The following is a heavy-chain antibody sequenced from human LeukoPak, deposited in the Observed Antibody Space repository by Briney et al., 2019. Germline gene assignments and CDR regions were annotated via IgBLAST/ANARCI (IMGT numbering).Heavy chain of an antibody. CDR2: IYYSGST. Sequence: PSETLSLTCTVSGGSISSYYWSWIREPPGKGLVWIGYIYYSGSTNYNPSPKSRVTISVDTSKNQFSLNLSSVTAADTAVYYCARYSSGWRSFDIWRQGTMVTVSS. D-gene: IGHD6-19*01. CDR3: ARYSSGWRSFDI. V-gene: IGHV4-59*01. CDR1: GGSISSYY. J-gene: IGHJ3*02.